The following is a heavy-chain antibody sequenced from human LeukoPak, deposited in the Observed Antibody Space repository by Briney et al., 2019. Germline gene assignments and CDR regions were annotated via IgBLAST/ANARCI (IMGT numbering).Heavy chain of an antibody. Sequence: PGGSVPLFCAASGFIFSSYAMSWVRQAPGKELEWVSAIGGSGGSTYYADSVKGRFTVSRDNSRDTLYLQMDRLRAEDTAVYYCAARPGIVTATGFDYWGQGTLVTVSS. CDR3: AARPGIVTATGFDY. CDR1: GFIFSSYA. J-gene: IGHJ4*02. D-gene: IGHD2-21*02. V-gene: IGHV3-23*01. CDR2: IGGSGGST.